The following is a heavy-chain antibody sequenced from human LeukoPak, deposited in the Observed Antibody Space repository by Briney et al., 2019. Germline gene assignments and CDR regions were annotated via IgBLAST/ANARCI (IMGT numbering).Heavy chain of an antibody. CDR2: ISYDGSNK. J-gene: IGHJ4*02. V-gene: IGHV3-30*18. D-gene: IGHD2/OR15-2a*01. CDR1: GFTFSNYG. CDR3: AKIRAYYYLDQ. Sequence: GGSLRLSCAASGFTFSNYGVQWVRQAPGKGLEWVTFISYDGSNKYYADSVKGRFTISRDNSKNTLYLQMNSLRPEDTAVHYCAKIRAYYYLDQWGQGTLVTVSS.